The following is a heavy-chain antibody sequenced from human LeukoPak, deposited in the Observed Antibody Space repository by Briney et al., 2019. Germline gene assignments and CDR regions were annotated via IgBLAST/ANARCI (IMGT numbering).Heavy chain of an antibody. D-gene: IGHD3-9*01. V-gene: IGHV4-59*08. CDR1: GGSFSGYY. Sequence: PETLSLTCAVYGGSFSGYYWSWIRQPPGKGLEWIGYIYYSGSTNYNPSLKSRVTISVDTSKNQFSLKLSSVTAADTAVYYCARGELRYFDWLLPHDAFDIWGQGTMVTVSS. J-gene: IGHJ3*02. CDR2: IYYSGST. CDR3: ARGELRYFDWLLPHDAFDI.